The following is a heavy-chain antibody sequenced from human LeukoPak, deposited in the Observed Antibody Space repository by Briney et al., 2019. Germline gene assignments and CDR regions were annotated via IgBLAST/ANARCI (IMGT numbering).Heavy chain of an antibody. CDR3: ARETYYYDSSGYLFRPPPYFDY. D-gene: IGHD3-22*01. Sequence: SETLSLTCTVSGGSISSGSYYWSWIRQPAGKGLEWIGRIYTSGSTNYNPSLKSRVTISVDTSKNQFSLKLSSVTAADTAVYYCARETYYYDSSGYLFRPPPYFDYWGQGTLVTVSS. J-gene: IGHJ4*02. CDR2: IYTSGST. CDR1: GGSISSGSYY. V-gene: IGHV4-61*02.